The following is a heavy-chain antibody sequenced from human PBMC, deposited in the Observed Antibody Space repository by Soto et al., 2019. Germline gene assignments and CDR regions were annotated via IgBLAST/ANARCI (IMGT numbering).Heavy chain of an antibody. CDR1: GYTFTSYA. Sequence: ASVKVSCKASGYTFTSYAVHCVRQATGQRLEWMGWINAGNGNTKYSQKFQGRVTITRDTSASTAYMELSSLRSEDTAVYYCARNLMDYDILTGYYMGYYFDYWGQGTLVTVS. J-gene: IGHJ4*02. V-gene: IGHV1-3*01. D-gene: IGHD3-9*01. CDR2: INAGNGNT. CDR3: ARNLMDYDILTGYYMGYYFDY.